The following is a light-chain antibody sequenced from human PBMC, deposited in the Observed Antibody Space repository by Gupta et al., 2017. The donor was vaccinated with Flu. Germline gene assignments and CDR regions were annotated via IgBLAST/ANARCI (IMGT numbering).Light chain of an antibody. CDR1: SLRNSY. CDR3: NSRESTDNHQAV. V-gene: IGLV3-19*01. Sequence: SSELTQDPAVSVALGQTVRITCQGDSLRNSYASGYQQKPGQAPVLVIYAKNIRPPGIPDRFSGSSSGNTTSFTITGAQAEDEADYYCNSRESTDNHQAVFGGGTKLTVL. J-gene: IGLJ2*01. CDR2: AKN.